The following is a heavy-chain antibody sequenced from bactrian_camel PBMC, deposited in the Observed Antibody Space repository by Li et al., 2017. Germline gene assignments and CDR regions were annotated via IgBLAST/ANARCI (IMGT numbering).Heavy chain of an antibody. CDR1: GITDSTYC. CDR3: AAGKGGTSWCEYNY. V-gene: IGHV3S42*01. J-gene: IGHJ4*01. CDR2: IYSGDGSA. D-gene: IGHD6*01. Sequence: VQLVESGGGSVQAGGSLTLSCAASGITDSTYCIGWFRQAPGQEREGVAAIYSGDGSAIYSDSAKGRFTISKDSAKSTLYLQMNNLKPEDTAMYSCAAGKGGTSWCEYNYWGQGTQVTVS.